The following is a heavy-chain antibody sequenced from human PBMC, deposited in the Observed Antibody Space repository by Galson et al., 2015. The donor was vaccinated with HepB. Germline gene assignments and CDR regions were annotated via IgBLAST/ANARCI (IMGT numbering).Heavy chain of an antibody. D-gene: IGHD3-9*01. J-gene: IGHJ4*02. CDR3: TTDGHFDWLFRTNHPNDY. Sequence: SLRLSCAASGFTFSNAWMNWVRQAPGKGLEWVGRIKSKTDGGTTDYAAPVKGRFTISRDDSKNTLYLQMNSLKTEDTAVYYCTTDGHFDWLFRTNHPNDYWGQGTLVTVSS. V-gene: IGHV3-15*07. CDR2: IKSKTDGGTT. CDR1: GFTFSNAW.